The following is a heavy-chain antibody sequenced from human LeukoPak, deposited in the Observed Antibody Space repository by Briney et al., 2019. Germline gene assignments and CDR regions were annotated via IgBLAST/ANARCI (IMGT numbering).Heavy chain of an antibody. CDR3: ASRRTTALSLFDY. D-gene: IGHD1-7*01. J-gene: IGHJ4*02. CDR1: GGSITSGSYS. CDR2: FYYSGNT. V-gene: IGHV4-39*01. Sequence: SETLSLTCTVSGGSITSGSYSWGWIRQPPGKGLEWIGSFYYSGNTYYNPSLKSRVTIYVDTSKNQFSLKLSSVTAADTAVYYCASRRTTALSLFDYWGQGTLVTVSS.